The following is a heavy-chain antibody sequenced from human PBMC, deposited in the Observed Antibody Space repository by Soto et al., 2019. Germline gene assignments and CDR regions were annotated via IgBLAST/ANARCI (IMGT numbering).Heavy chain of an antibody. CDR1: GFTFSSYA. CDR2: ISGSGGST. D-gene: IGHD6-13*01. J-gene: IGHJ4*02. CDR3: AKAKTPFYSSSWALLDY. Sequence: EVQLLESGGGLVQPGGSLRLSCAASGFTFSSYAMSWVRQAPGKGLEWVSAISGSGGSTYYADSVKGRFTISRDNSKNTMNLQMNSLRAEDKAVYYCAKAKTPFYSSSWALLDYWGQGTLVTVSS. V-gene: IGHV3-23*01.